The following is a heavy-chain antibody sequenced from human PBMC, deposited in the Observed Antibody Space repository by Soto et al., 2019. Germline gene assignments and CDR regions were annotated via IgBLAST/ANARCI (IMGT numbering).Heavy chain of an antibody. CDR2: IYYSGST. V-gene: IGHV4-39*01. CDR1: GGSISSSSYY. J-gene: IGHJ4*02. CDR3: LSLSITIFGAEYYFDY. Sequence: QLQLQESGPGLVKPSETLSLTCTVSGGSISSSSYYWGWIRQPPGKGLEWIGSIYYSGSTYYNPSLTSQVTISVDTSKYQFSLMLSSVNAADTAVYYCLSLSITIFGAEYYFDYWGQGTLVTVSS. D-gene: IGHD3-3*01.